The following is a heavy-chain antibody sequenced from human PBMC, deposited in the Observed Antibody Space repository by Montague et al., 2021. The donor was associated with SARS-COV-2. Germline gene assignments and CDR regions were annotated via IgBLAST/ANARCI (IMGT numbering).Heavy chain of an antibody. V-gene: IGHV3-23*03. D-gene: IGHD3/OR15-3a*01. CDR2: LYGGGGGA. CDR1: GFSFSDYA. Sequence: SLRLSCAATGFSFSDYAMNWVRQAPGKGLEWVSVLYGGGGGAHYADSVEGRFTISRDDSKSTLYLQMNSLRAEDTAVYYCAKDRKDYRTGLTLWGFDYWGQGTLVTVSS. J-gene: IGHJ4*02. CDR3: AKDRKDYRTGLTLWGFDY.